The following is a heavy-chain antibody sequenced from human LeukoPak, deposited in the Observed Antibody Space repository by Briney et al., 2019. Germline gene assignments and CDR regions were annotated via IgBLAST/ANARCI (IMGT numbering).Heavy chain of an antibody. D-gene: IGHD2-2*02. CDR2: INAGNGNT. J-gene: IGHJ4*02. Sequence: ASVKVSCKDSGYTFTSYAMHWVRQAPGQRLEWMGWINAGNGNTKYSQKFQGRVTITGDTSASTAYMELSSLRSEDTAVYYCARPKYQLLYCFGYWGQGTLVTVSS. CDR1: GYTFTSYA. CDR3: ARPKYQLLYCFGY. V-gene: IGHV1-3*01.